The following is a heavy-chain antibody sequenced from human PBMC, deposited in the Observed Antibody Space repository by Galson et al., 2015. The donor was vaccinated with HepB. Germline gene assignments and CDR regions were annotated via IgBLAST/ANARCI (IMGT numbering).Heavy chain of an antibody. D-gene: IGHD1-26*01. V-gene: IGHV6-1*01. CDR2: TYYRSKWYN. CDR3: AKEVGAFDGFDV. J-gene: IGHJ3*01. Sequence: CAISGDSVSNNNAAWNWIRQSPSRGLEWLGRTYYRSKWYNDYALSVKSRIIINPDTSKNQFSLQMDSLRVEDTAVYYCAKEVGAFDGFDVWGQGTMVTVSS. CDR1: GDSVSNNNAA.